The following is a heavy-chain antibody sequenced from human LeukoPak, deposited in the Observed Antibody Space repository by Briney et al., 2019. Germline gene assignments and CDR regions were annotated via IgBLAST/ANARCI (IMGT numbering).Heavy chain of an antibody. D-gene: IGHD1-26*01. CDR1: GGSISRYY. J-gene: IGHJ4*02. V-gene: IGHV4-59*12. Sequence: SETLSLTCTVSGGSISRYYWSRIRQPPGKGLEWIGYIYYSGSTNYNPSLKSRVTISVDTSKNQFSLKLSSVTAADTAVYYCARVRYDSGSFTERIFDYWGQGTLVTVSS. CDR2: IYYSGST. CDR3: ARVRYDSGSFTERIFDY.